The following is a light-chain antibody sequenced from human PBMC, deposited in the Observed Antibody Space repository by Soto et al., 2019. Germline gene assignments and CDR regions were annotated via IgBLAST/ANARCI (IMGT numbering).Light chain of an antibody. V-gene: IGKV3-20*01. J-gene: IGKJ2*01. Sequence: TQSPSTLSASVGDRVTITCRASQSVSSSYLAWYQQKPGQAPRLLIYGASSRATGIPDRFSGSGSGTDFTLTIIRLEPEDFAVYYCQQYGSSPETFGQGTKLEIK. CDR1: QSVSSSY. CDR2: GAS. CDR3: QQYGSSPET.